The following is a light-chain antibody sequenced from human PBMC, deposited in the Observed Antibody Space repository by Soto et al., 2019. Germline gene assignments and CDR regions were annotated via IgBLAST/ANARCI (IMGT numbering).Light chain of an antibody. J-gene: IGKJ5*01. CDR2: AAS. Sequence: EIVLTQSPCTLSLSPGERATLSCRASQSVSSKVAWYQQKPGQAPKLLISAASSRATAIPDRFSGSGSGTDFTLTITRLEPEDFALYYCQQYGSSPITFGQGTRLEI. V-gene: IGKV3-20*01. CDR3: QQYGSSPIT. CDR1: QSVSSK.